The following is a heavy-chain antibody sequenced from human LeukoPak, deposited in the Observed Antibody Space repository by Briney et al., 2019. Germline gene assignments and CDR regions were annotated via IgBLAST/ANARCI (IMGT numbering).Heavy chain of an antibody. D-gene: IGHD2-15*01. V-gene: IGHV1-18*01. CDR2: ISAYNGNT. Sequence: ASVKVSCKASGYTFTSYGISWVRQAPGQGLEWMGWISAYNGNTNYAQKLQGRVTMTTDTSTSTAYMELRSLRSDDTAVYYCAREARYCSGGSCYVRPSLRYRGQGTLVTVSS. J-gene: IGHJ4*02. CDR1: GYTFTSYG. CDR3: AREARYCSGGSCYVRPSLRY.